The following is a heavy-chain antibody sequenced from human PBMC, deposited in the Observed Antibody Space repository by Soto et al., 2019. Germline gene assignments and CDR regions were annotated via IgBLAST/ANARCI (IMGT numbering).Heavy chain of an antibody. CDR2: IKRKTDGGTT. J-gene: IGHJ5*02. CDR3: VTERSCSSTSCYLGWFDP. Sequence: GGSLRLSCAASGFTVGNAWMSWVRQAPGKGLEWVGRIKRKTDGGTTDYAAPVKGRFTISRDDSKNTLYLQMNSLKNEDTAVYFCVTERSCSSTSCYLGWFDPWGQGTLVTVSS. CDR1: GFTVGNAW. D-gene: IGHD2-2*01. V-gene: IGHV3-15*01.